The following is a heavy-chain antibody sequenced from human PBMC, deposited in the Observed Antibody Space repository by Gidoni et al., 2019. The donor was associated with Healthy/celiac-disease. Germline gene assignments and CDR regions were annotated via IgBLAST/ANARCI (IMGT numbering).Heavy chain of an antibody. D-gene: IGHD5-12*01. CDR3: ARDIGYTQGLWFDP. Sequence: EVQLVESGGGVVRPGGSLRLSCAAAGFTFGDYGMSWVRQAPGKGLEWVSGINWKGGSTGYADSVKGRFTISRDNAKNSLYLQMNSLRAEDTALYHCARDIGYTQGLWFDPWGQGTLVTVSS. CDR1: GFTFGDYG. J-gene: IGHJ5*02. CDR2: INWKGGST. V-gene: IGHV3-20*01.